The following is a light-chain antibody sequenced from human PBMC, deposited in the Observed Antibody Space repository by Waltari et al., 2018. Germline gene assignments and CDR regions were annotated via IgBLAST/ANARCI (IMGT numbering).Light chain of an antibody. CDR2: KDS. CDR1: ALPKQY. V-gene: IGLV3-25*03. CDR3: QSADSSGTYPGVV. Sequence: SYELTQPPSVSVSPGQTARITCSGDALPKQYAYWYQQKPGQAPVLVIYKDSERPAGIPGRFPGSSAGTTVTLAISGVQAEDEADYYCQSADSSGTYPGVVFGGGTKLTVL. J-gene: IGLJ2*01.